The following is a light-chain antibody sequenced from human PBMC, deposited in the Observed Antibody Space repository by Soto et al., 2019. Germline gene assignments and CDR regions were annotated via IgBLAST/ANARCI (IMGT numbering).Light chain of an antibody. J-gene: IGKJ1*01. CDR3: QQFHLYST. CDR2: KAS. Sequence: DIQMTQSPSTLSASIGDRVTITCRASQNINSWLAWYQQKPGKVPKLLIYKASNLESGVPSRFSGSGSGTEFTLTISSLQPGDFATYYCQQFHLYSTFVQGTKVEMK. CDR1: QNINSW. V-gene: IGKV1-5*03.